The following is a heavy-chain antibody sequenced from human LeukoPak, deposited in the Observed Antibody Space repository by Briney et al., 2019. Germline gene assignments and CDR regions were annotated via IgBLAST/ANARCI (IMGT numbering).Heavy chain of an antibody. CDR2: ISSSGSTI. CDR1: GFTFSSYE. Sequence: GGSLRLSCAASGFTFSSYEMNWVRQAPGKGLEWVSYISSSGSTIYYADSVKGRFTISRDNAKNSLYLQMNSLRAEDTAVYYCARDSATRYIVANYWYMDVWGKGTTVTISS. CDR3: ARDSATRYIVANYWYMDV. D-gene: IGHD2-21*01. J-gene: IGHJ6*03. V-gene: IGHV3-48*03.